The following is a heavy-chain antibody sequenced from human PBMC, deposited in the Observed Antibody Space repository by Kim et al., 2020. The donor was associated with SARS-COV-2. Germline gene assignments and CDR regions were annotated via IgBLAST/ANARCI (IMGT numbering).Heavy chain of an antibody. CDR2: IKSKTDGGTT. CDR3: TMTYYDILTGYYTRDY. CDR1: GFTFSNAW. D-gene: IGHD3-9*01. V-gene: IGHV3-15*01. J-gene: IGHJ4*02. Sequence: GGSLRLSCAASGFTFSNAWMSWVRQAPGKGLEWVGRIKSKTDGGTTDYAAPVKGRFTISRDDSKNTLYLQMNSLKTEDTAVYYCTMTYYDILTGYYTRDYWGQGTRVTVSS.